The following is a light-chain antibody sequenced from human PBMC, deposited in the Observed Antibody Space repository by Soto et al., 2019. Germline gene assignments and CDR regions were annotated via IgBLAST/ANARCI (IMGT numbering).Light chain of an antibody. J-gene: IGLJ1*01. CDR1: RSDIGGYKY. CDR2: EVS. Sequence: QSALTQPASVSGSPGQSITISCTGTRSDIGGYKYVSWYQQHPGKAPKLMIYEVSNRPSGVSNRFSGSKSGNTASLTISGLQAEDEADYYCNSYTSSSTLVFGSGTKVTVL. V-gene: IGLV2-14*01. CDR3: NSYTSSSTLV.